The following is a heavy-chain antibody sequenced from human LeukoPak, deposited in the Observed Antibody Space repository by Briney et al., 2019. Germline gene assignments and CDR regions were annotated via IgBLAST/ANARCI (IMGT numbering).Heavy chain of an antibody. CDR2: INIDGSEK. D-gene: IGHD1-14*01. CDR1: GFTFSSRW. CDR3: ARSDHGPEY. J-gene: IGHJ4*02. V-gene: IGHV3-7*01. Sequence: GGSLRLSCSAPGFTFSSRWMNWVRQAPGRGLEWVAIINIDGSEKHYVDSVKGRFTISRDNAKNSLYLQMNSLRAEDTAVYYCARSDHGPEYWGQGTLVTVSS.